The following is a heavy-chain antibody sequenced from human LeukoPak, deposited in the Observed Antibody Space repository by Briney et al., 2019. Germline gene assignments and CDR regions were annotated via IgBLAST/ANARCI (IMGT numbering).Heavy chain of an antibody. D-gene: IGHD6-6*01. J-gene: IGHJ4*02. CDR3: ARDSSAARYNY. V-gene: IGHV1-8*01. Sequence: ASVKVSCKASGYTFTSYDINWVRQATGQGLEWMGWMNPNSGNTGYAQKFQGRVTMTRDTSISTAYLELSRLRSDDTAVYYCARDSSAARYNYWGQGTLVTVSP. CDR2: MNPNSGNT. CDR1: GYTFTSYD.